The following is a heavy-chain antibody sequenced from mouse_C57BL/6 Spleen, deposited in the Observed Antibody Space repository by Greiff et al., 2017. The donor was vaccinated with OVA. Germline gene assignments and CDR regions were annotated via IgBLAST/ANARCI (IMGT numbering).Heavy chain of an antibody. J-gene: IGHJ4*01. D-gene: IGHD1-1*01. V-gene: IGHV1-26*01. Sequence: EVQLQQSGPELVKPGASVKISCKASGYTFTDYYMNWVKQSHGKSLEWIGDMKPNNGGTSYNQKFKGKATLTVDKSTSTAYMELRSLTSEDSAVYYCARDGFITTVGASPYAMDYWGQGTSVTVSS. CDR1: GYTFTDYY. CDR3: ARDGFITTVGASPYAMDY. CDR2: MKPNNGGT.